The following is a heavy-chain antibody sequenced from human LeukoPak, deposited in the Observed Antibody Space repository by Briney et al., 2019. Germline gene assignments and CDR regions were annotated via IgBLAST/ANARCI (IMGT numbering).Heavy chain of an antibody. Sequence: ASVKVSCKASGYTFTGYYMHWVRQAPGQGLEWMGWINPNSGGTNYAQKFQGWVTMTRDTPISTAYMELSRLRSDDTAVYYCARDMRPHYYYGSGSYFDYWGQGTLVTVSS. D-gene: IGHD3-10*01. CDR3: ARDMRPHYYYGSGSYFDY. J-gene: IGHJ4*02. CDR2: INPNSGGT. CDR1: GYTFTGYY. V-gene: IGHV1-2*04.